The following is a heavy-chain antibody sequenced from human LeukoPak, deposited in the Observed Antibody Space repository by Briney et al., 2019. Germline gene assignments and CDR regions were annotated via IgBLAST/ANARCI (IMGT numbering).Heavy chain of an antibody. CDR3: ARGFTMVRGVITYYFDY. CDR2: LWYDGSNK. J-gene: IGHJ4*02. CDR1: GLTFSSYG. V-gene: IGHV3-33*01. Sequence: GGSLRLSCAASGLTFSSYGMHWVRQAPGKGLEWVAVLWYDGSNKYYADSVKGRFTISRDNSKNTLYLQMNSLRAEDTAVYYCARGFTMVRGVITYYFDYWGQGTLVTVSS. D-gene: IGHD3-10*01.